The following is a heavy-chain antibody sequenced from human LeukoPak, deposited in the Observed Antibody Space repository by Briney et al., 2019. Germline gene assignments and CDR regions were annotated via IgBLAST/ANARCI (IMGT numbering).Heavy chain of an antibody. V-gene: IGHV4-59*11. CDR1: GGSITSLY. D-gene: IGHD1-26*01. CDR3: ARVVGATYYFDY. Sequence: SETLSLTCTVSGGSITSLYWSWLRQSPGKGLEWIGYIYYSGSTNYNPSLKSRVTISVDTSKNQFSLKLSSVTAADTAVYYCARVVGATYYFDYWGQGTLVTVSS. J-gene: IGHJ4*02. CDR2: IYYSGST.